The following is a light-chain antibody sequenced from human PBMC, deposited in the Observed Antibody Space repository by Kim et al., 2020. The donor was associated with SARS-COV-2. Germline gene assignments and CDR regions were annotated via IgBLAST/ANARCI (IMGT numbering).Light chain of an antibody. CDR1: QRIFYSNMNC. CDR3: QQYLTGPFT. J-gene: IGKJ2*01. V-gene: IGKV4-1*01. Sequence: GERATIHCWSGQRIFYSNMNCLAWYQQKPGQGPPGLIYWTSTRASGVPVRFRGSGSGTSFAFTISSVHAGDVAVYFCQQYLTGPFTFGQGTKLEI. CDR2: WTS.